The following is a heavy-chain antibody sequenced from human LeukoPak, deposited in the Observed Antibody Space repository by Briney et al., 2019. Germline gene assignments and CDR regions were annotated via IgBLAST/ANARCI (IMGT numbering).Heavy chain of an antibody. Sequence: GASVKVSCKASGYTFTGYYMHWVRQAPGQGLEWVAWINPNGGGTNYAQQFQGRVTTSSDTSISTAYMELSGLRSDDTAVYYCARDSYSGSYYYWGQGTLVTVSS. CDR2: INPNGGGT. V-gene: IGHV1-2*02. CDR1: GYTFTGYY. CDR3: ARDSYSGSYYY. D-gene: IGHD1-26*01. J-gene: IGHJ4*02.